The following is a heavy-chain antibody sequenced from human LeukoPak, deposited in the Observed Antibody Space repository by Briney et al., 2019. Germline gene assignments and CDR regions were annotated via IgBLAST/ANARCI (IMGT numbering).Heavy chain of an antibody. CDR2: ISSSSSYI. D-gene: IGHD3-10*01. J-gene: IGHJ4*02. CDR1: GFTFSSYG. V-gene: IGHV3-21*01. CDR3: ARAGRITMVRGVDY. Sequence: GGSLRLSCAASGFTFSSYGMNWVRQAPGKGLEWVSSISSSSSYIYYADSVKGRFTISRDNAKNSLYLQMNSLRAEDTAVYYCARAGRITMVRGVDYWGQGTLVTVSS.